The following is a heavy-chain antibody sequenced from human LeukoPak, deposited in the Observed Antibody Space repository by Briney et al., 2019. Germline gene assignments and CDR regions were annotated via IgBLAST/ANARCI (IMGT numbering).Heavy chain of an antibody. V-gene: IGHV1-24*01. D-gene: IGHD6-19*01. CDR3: ATELQWLADSGFDY. CDR2: FDPEDGET. Sequence: ASVKVSCKVSGYTLTELSMHWVRQAPGKGLEWMGGFDPEDGETIYAQKFQGRVTMTEDTSTGTAYMELSSLRSEDTAVYYCATELQWLADSGFDYWGQGTLVTVSS. J-gene: IGHJ4*02. CDR1: GYTLTELS.